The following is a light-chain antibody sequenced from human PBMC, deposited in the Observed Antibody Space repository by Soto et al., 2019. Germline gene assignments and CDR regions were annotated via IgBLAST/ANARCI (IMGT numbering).Light chain of an antibody. J-gene: IGLJ1*01. CDR1: SSDVGSYNL. V-gene: IGLV2-23*03. CDR2: EGS. CDR3: CSYAGSSNFEV. Sequence: QSALTQPASVSGSPGQSITISCTGTSSDVGSYNLVSWYQQHPGKAPKLMIYEGSKRPSGVSNRFSGSKSGNTASLTISGLQAEVEADYYCCSYAGSSNFEVFGTGTKVTVL.